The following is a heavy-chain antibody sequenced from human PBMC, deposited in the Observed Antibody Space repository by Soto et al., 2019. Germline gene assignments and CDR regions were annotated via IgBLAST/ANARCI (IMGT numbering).Heavy chain of an antibody. CDR2: IYYSGST. Sequence: QLQLHESGPGLVKPSETLSLTCAVSGDSMSSSDYYWGWIRQPPGKGLEWIGSIYYSGSTYYNPSLQSRVAISVDTSKNQSSLKLKSVTAADTAIYYCARRTVNIRTFYSGLKTHCFDYWGQGAPVTVSS. V-gene: IGHV4-39*01. CDR3: ARRTVNIRTFYSGLKTHCFDY. D-gene: IGHD6-19*01. CDR1: GDSMSSSDYY. J-gene: IGHJ4*02.